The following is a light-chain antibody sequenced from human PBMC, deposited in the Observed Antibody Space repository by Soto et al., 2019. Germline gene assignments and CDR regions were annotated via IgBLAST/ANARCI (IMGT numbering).Light chain of an antibody. CDR3: LQYNNWPYT. Sequence: EIVMTQSPVTLSVSPGERGTLSCRASQSVSTKLLWFQQKPGQAPRLLIYGASTRATGIPTRFSGGGSGTEFSLPISSLQSDDFADYYCLQYNNWPYTFGQGTRV. V-gene: IGKV3-15*01. J-gene: IGKJ2*01. CDR2: GAS. CDR1: QSVSTK.